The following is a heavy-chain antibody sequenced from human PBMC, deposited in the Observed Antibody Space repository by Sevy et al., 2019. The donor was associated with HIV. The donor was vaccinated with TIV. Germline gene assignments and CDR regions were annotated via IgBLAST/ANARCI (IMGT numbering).Heavy chain of an antibody. Sequence: SETLSLTCAVSDGSIRSSNWWSWVRQSPGKGLEWIGEIYHSGNTNRNPSLKSRVTISIDKSKNLFSLKLSSVTAADTAVYYCARLTGGVDSGFQHLGQGTLVTVSS. J-gene: IGHJ1*01. CDR3: ARLTGGVDSGFQH. D-gene: IGHD3-16*01. CDR1: DGSIRSSNW. V-gene: IGHV4-4*02. CDR2: IYHSGNT.